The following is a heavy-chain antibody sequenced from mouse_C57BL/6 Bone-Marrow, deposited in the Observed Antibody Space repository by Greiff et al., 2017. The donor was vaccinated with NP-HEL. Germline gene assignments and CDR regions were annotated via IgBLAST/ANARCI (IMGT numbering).Heavy chain of an antibody. CDR3: AMGYYYGSSPWFAY. D-gene: IGHD1-1*01. CDR1: GYTFTSYW. V-gene: IGHV1-74*01. CDR2: IHPSDSDT. J-gene: IGHJ3*01. Sequence: VQLQQPGAELVKPGASVKVSCKASGYTFTSYWMHWVKQRPGQGLEWIGRIHPSDSDTNYNQKFKGKATLTVDKSSSTAYMQLSSLTSEDSAVYYCAMGYYYGSSPWFAYWGQGTLVTVSA.